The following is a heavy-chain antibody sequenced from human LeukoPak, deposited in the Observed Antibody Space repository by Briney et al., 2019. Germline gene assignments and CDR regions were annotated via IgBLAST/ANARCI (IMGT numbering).Heavy chain of an antibody. CDR1: GFTFSSYG. J-gene: IGHJ4*02. V-gene: IGHV3-33*01. CDR2: IWYDGSNK. CDR3: ARDDRSGSYAYFDY. D-gene: IGHD1-26*01. Sequence: GGSLRLSCAASGFTFSSYGMHWFRQAPGKGLEWVAVIWYDGSNKYYADSVKGRFTISRDNSKNTLYLQMNSLRAEDTAVYYCARDDRSGSYAYFDYWGQGTLVTVSS.